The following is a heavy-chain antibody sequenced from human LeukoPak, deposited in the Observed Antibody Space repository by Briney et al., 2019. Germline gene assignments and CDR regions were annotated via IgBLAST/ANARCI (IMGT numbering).Heavy chain of an antibody. V-gene: IGHV3-21*01. CDR2: ISSSSSYI. Sequence: PGGSLRLSCAASGFTFSSYSMNWVRQAPGKGLEWVSSISSSSSYIYYADSVKGRFTISRDNAKNSLYLQMNSLRVEDTAVYYCARSFWGVDITGDWGQGTLVTVSS. CDR1: GFTFSSYS. CDR3: ARSFWGVDITGD. J-gene: IGHJ4*02. D-gene: IGHD3-16*01.